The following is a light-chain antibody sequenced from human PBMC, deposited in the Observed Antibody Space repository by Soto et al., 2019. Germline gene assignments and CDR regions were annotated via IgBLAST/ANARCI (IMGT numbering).Light chain of an antibody. CDR3: SSYRSIGSIV. Sequence: QLVLTQPASVSGSPGLSITISCTGTSSDVGGYKYVSWYQQHPGKAPKVMIYEVSNRPSGVSTRFSGSKSGNTASLTISGLQADDEGDYYCSSYRSIGSIVFGSGTKVTVL. CDR2: EVS. J-gene: IGLJ1*01. V-gene: IGLV2-14*01. CDR1: SSDVGGYKY.